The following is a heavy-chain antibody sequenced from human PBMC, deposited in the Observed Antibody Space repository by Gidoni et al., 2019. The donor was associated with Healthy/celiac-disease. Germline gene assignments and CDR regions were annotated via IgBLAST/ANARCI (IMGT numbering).Heavy chain of an antibody. Sequence: EVQLLESGGGLVQPGGSLRLSCAASGFPFSSYAMSWVRQAPGKGLEWVSAISGSGGSTYYADSVKGRFTISRDNSKNTLYLQMNSLRAEDTAVYYCAKSALGSSGWYDGYYFDYWGQGTLVTVSS. CDR3: AKSALGSSGWYDGYYFDY. D-gene: IGHD6-19*01. CDR1: GFPFSSYA. J-gene: IGHJ4*02. CDR2: ISGSGGST. V-gene: IGHV3-23*01.